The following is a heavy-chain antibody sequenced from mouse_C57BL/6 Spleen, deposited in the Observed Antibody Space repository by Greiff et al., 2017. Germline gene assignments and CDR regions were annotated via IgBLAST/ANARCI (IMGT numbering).Heavy chain of an antibody. V-gene: IGHV1-55*01. CDR1: GYTFTSYW. Sequence: VQLQQPGAELVKPGASVKMSCKASGYTFTSYWITWVKQRPGQGLEWIGDIYPGSGSTNYNEKFKSKATLTVDTSSSTAYMQLSSLTSEDSAVXYCARGGNYDYDFDYWGQGTTLTVSS. CDR2: IYPGSGST. D-gene: IGHD2-4*01. CDR3: ARGGNYDYDFDY. J-gene: IGHJ2*01.